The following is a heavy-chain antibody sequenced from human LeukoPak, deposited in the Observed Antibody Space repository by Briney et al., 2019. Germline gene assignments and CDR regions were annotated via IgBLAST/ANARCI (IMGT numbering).Heavy chain of an antibody. V-gene: IGHV3-23*01. CDR3: ANPRDRGYYFYFDY. J-gene: IGHJ4*02. CDR1: GFTVRSYA. D-gene: IGHD3-22*01. CDR2: FSGSGGST. Sequence: GGSLRLSCEASGFTVRSYAMSWVRQAPGKGLEWVSGFSGSGGSTYYADSVKGRSTISRDNSRNTLYLQMNSLRAEDTAVYYCANPRDRGYYFYFDYWGQGTLVTVSS.